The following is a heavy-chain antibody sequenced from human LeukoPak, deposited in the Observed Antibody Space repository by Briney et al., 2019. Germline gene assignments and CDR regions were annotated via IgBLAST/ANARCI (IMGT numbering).Heavy chain of an antibody. CDR1: GFTFSSYG. J-gene: IGHJ4*02. Sequence: PGGSLRLSCAASGFTFSSYGMSWVRQAPGKGLEWVSAISGSGGSTYYADSVEGRFTISRDNSKNTLHLQMNSLRAEDTAVYYCAKDLGDNSGYGGNYFDYWGQGTLVTVSS. V-gene: IGHV3-23*01. CDR2: ISGSGGST. D-gene: IGHD3-22*01. CDR3: AKDLGDNSGYGGNYFDY.